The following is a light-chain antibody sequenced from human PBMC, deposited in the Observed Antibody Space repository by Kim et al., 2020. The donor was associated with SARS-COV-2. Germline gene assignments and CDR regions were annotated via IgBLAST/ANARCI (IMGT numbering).Light chain of an antibody. CDR3: CSYAGSSTWV. V-gene: IGLV2-23*02. CDR1: SCDVGSYNL. Sequence: GQSITISCTEASCDVGSYNLVSWYQQHPGEAPKLMIYEVSKRPSGVSNRCSGSKSGNTDSLTISGLQAEDEADYYCCSYAGSSTWVFGGGTQLTVL. CDR2: EVS. J-gene: IGLJ3*02.